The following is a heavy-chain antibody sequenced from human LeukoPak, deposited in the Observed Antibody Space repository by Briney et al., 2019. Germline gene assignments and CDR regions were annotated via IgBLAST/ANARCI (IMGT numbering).Heavy chain of an antibody. J-gene: IGHJ4*02. CDR2: IYTSVIT. CDR3: AGKAAAAGTFDY. Sequence: SQTLSLTCTVSGGSISSGSYYWSWIRQPAGKGLEWIGRIYTSVITNYNPSLKSRVTISVDPSKNQFSLKLSSVTAADTAVYYCAGKAAAAGTFDYWGQGTLVTVSS. CDR1: GGSISSGSYY. V-gene: IGHV4-61*02. D-gene: IGHD6-13*01.